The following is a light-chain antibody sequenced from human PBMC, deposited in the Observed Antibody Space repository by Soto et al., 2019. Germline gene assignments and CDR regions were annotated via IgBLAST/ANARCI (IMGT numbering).Light chain of an antibody. CDR3: QQYDNLPIT. J-gene: IGKJ5*01. V-gene: IGKV1-33*01. CDR1: QTISIW. Sequence: DIQMTQSPSTLSASLGDRVTITCRARQTISIWFAWYQQKPGKAPKLLIYDASNLETGVPSRFSGSGSGTDFTFTISSLQPEDIEPYYCQQYDNLPITFGQGTRLEIK. CDR2: DAS.